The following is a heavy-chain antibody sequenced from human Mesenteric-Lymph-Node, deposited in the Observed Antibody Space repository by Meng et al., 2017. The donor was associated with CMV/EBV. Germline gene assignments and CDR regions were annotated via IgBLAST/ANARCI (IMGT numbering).Heavy chain of an antibody. CDR3: ARIEHSSSSSDY. D-gene: IGHD6-6*01. V-gene: IGHV3-21*01. J-gene: IGHJ4*02. CDR2: ISSSGTFI. Sequence: GESLKISCAASGFTVSSNYMSWVRQAPGKGLEWVSPISSSGTFIYYADSLKGRFTISRDNAKNSLYLQMNSLRAEDTAVYYCARIEHSSSSSDYWGQGTLVTVSS. CDR1: GFTVSSNY.